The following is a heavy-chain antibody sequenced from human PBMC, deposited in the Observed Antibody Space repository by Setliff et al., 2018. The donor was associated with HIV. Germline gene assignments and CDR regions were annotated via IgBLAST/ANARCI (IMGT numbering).Heavy chain of an antibody. CDR1: GFTFDDYG. Sequence: PGGSLRLSCSASGFTFDDYGMSWVRQAPGKGLEWVSGVNWHGSSTGYADSVRGRFTISRDNAKNSLFLQLTSLRVEDTAIYYCARDRDIVSTMENWFDPWGQGTLVTVSS. CDR2: VNWHGSST. V-gene: IGHV3-20*04. J-gene: IGHJ5*02. CDR3: ARDRDIVSTMENWFDP. D-gene: IGHD5-12*01.